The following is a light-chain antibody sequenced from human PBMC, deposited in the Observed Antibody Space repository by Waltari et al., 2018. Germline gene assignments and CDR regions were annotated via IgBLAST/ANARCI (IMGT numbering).Light chain of an antibody. J-gene: IGKJ4*01. CDR1: QSLLYSVGNTF. CDR2: HIS. CDR3: VQGTHWVT. V-gene: IGKV2-30*01. Sequence: DVVLTQSPLFLPVARGQSVSISCKSSQSLLYSVGNTFLTWVHQRPGQSPRRLIYHISTRAAGVPDRFSGSGSGTDFTLSIAGVQPDDAGVYFCVQGTHWVTFGGGTTV.